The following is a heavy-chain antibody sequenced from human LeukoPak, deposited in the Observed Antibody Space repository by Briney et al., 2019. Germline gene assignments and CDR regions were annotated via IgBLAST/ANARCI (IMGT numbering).Heavy chain of an antibody. V-gene: IGHV3-23*01. D-gene: IGHD3-10*01. CDR2: ITGSGGST. CDR1: GFTFSNYG. Sequence: GGSLRLSCAASGFTFSNYGLSWVRQAPGKGLEWVSGITGSGGSTYYADSVKGRFTISRDNSKNSLYLQMNSLRAEDTAVYYCAKGFSYGSGSYYNVGYYYMDVWGKGTTVTVSS. CDR3: AKGFSYGSGSYYNVGYYYMDV. J-gene: IGHJ6*03.